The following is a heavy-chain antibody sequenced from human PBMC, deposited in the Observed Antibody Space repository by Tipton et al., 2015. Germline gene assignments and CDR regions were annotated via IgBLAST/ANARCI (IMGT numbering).Heavy chain of an antibody. CDR2: IYYSGST. CDR3: ARLFYSTSWYWFDP. V-gene: IGHV4-61*01. CDR1: GGSVSSGTYY. J-gene: IGHJ5*02. Sequence: TLSLTCTFSGGSVSSGTYYWSWIRQPPGKELEWIGYIYYSGSTNCNPSLKSRVTISVDTSKNQFSLKLSSVTAADTAVYYCARLFYSTSWYWFDPWGQGTLVTVSS. D-gene: IGHD6-13*01.